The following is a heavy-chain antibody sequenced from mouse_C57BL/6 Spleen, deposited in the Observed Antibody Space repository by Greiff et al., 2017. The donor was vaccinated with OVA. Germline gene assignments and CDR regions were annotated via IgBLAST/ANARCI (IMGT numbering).Heavy chain of an antibody. Sequence: DVKLVESGGGLVKPGGSLKLSCAASGFTFSDYGMHWVRQAPEKGLEWVAYISSGSSTIYYADTVKGRFTISRDNAKNTLFLQMTSLRSEDTAMYYCARGGSSGYGTNFDYWGQGTTLTVSS. J-gene: IGHJ2*01. CDR2: ISSGSSTI. D-gene: IGHD3-2*02. V-gene: IGHV5-17*01. CDR1: GFTFSDYG. CDR3: ARGGSSGYGTNFDY.